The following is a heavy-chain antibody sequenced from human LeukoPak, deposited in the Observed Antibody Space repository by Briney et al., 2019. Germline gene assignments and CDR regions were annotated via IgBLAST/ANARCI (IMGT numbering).Heavy chain of an antibody. CDR2: IYYSGNT. D-gene: IGHD3-22*01. V-gene: IGHV4-39*07. CDR3: ARGKYYYDSSGYYLFDY. CDR1: GVSISSSNSY. J-gene: IGHJ4*02. Sequence: SETLSLTCAVSGVSISSSNSYWGWIRQPPGTGLEWIGSIYYSGNTYYNASLKSRVTISIDTSKNQFSLKLSSVTAADTAVYYCARGKYYYDSSGYYLFDYWGQGTLVTVSS.